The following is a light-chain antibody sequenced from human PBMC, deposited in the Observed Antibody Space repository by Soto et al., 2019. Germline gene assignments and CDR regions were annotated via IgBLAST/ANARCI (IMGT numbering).Light chain of an antibody. J-gene: IGKJ2*01. V-gene: IGKV3-20*01. Sequence: EIVLTQSPGTLSLSPGERATLSCRASQSVSSSYLAWYQQKPCQAPRLLIYGASSRATGIPDRFSGSGSGTDFTLNSSRLEPEDFAVYYCQQYGSSPPYTFGQGTKLEIK. CDR1: QSVSSSY. CDR3: QQYGSSPPYT. CDR2: GAS.